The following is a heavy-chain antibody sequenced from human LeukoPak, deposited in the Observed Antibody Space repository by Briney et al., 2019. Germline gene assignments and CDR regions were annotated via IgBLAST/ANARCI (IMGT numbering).Heavy chain of an antibody. Sequence: GGSLRLSCAASAFTFRSYGMHWVRQAPGKGLEWVAFIRYHGSDKYYADSVKDRFTISRDNSKNTLYLQMNSLRAEDTAVYYCAKKWSGDYDSSGVNDAFDIWGQGTMVTVSP. J-gene: IGHJ3*02. V-gene: IGHV3-30*02. D-gene: IGHD3-22*01. CDR3: AKKWSGDYDSSGVNDAFDI. CDR2: IRYHGSDK. CDR1: AFTFRSYG.